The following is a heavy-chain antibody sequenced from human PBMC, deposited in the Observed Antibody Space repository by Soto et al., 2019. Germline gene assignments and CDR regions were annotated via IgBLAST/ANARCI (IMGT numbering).Heavy chain of an antibody. Sequence: GGSLRLSCAASGFTFSTYVMHWVRQAPGKGLEWVAVLWYDGTNENYAGSVKGRFTISRDNSKNTLYLQMNSLRVEDTAVYYCARVVSSGWYSEYFDYWGQGTLVTVSS. CDR3: ARVVSSGWYSEYFDY. J-gene: IGHJ4*02. CDR2: LWYDGTNE. CDR1: GFTFSTYV. V-gene: IGHV3-33*01. D-gene: IGHD6-19*01.